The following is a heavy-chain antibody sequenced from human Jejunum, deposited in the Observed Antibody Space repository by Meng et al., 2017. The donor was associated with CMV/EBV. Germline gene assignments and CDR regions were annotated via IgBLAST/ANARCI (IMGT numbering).Heavy chain of an antibody. CDR3: AKVSYYDRSGYYVADYFEY. CDR1: A. D-gene: IGHD3-22*01. CDR2: IGADSGGI. J-gene: IGHJ4*02. Sequence: AMNWVRKAPGKGLEWVSIIGADSGGIQYGDSVKGRFTISRDNSKNTLYLQMNSLRDEDTAVYYCAKVSYYDRSGYYVADYFEYWGQGTLVTVSS. V-gene: IGHV3-23*01.